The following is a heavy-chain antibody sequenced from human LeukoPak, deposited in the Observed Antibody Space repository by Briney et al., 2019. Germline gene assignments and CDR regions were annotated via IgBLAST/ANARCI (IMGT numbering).Heavy chain of an antibody. D-gene: IGHD6-19*01. CDR2: INPVNSDV. CDR3: ARRIAVTGKEFDT. CDR1: GFIFTGYW. V-gene: IGHV5-51*01. J-gene: IGHJ5*02. Sequence: GESLKISCKGSGFIFTGYWIAWARQMPGKALEWMGIINPVNSDVRYSPSFQGQVTMSVDRSITTAYPQWTSLQASDTATYYCARRIAVTGKEFDTWGQGTLVTVSS.